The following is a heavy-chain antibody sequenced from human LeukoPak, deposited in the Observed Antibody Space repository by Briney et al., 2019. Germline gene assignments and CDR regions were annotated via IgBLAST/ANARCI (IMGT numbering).Heavy chain of an antibody. CDR3: ARDQYSSSSTEVY. J-gene: IGHJ4*02. V-gene: IGHV3-30-3*01. Sequence: PGRSLRLSCAASGFTFSSYAMHWVRQAPGKGLEWVAVISYDGSNKYYADSVKGRFTISRDNSKNTLYLQMNSLRAEDTAVYYCARDQYSSSSTEVYWGQGTLVTVSS. CDR1: GFTFSSYA. CDR2: ISYDGSNK. D-gene: IGHD6-13*01.